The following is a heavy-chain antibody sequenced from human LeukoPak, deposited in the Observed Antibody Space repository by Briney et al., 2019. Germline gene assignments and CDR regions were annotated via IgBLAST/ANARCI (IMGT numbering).Heavy chain of an antibody. CDR1: GYTFTGYD. D-gene: IGHD2-15*01. V-gene: IGHV1-2*02. Sequence: ASVKVSCKASGYTFTGYDMHWVRQAPGQGLEWMGWINPDGGGTNYAQKFQGRVTMTRDTSISTAYIELSRLRSDDTAVYYCARGRLESEEVVAFDDWGQGALVSVSS. CDR3: ARGRLESEEVVAFDD. CDR2: INPDGGGT. J-gene: IGHJ4*02.